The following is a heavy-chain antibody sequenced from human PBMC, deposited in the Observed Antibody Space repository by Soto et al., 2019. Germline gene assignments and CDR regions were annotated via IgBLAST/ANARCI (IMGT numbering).Heavy chain of an antibody. CDR1: GGSISSSSYY. CDR3: ARLAAAGTEAFDI. V-gene: IGHV4-39*01. J-gene: IGHJ3*02. CDR2: IYYSGST. Sequence: SDNLALTCAVYGGSISSSSYYWGWIRQPPGKGLEWIGSIYYSGSTYYSPSLKSRVTISVDTSKNQFSLKLSSVTAADTAVYYCARLAAAGTEAFDIWGQGTMVTVSS. D-gene: IGHD6-13*01.